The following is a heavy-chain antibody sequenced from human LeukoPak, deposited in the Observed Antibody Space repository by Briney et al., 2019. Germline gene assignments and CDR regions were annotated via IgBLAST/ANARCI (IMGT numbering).Heavy chain of an antibody. D-gene: IGHD2-2*01. Sequence: PGGSLRLSCAASGFTFSSYAMSWVRQAPGKGLEWVSAIGGSGGSTYYADSVKGRFTISRDNSKNTLYLQMNSLRAEDTAVYYCAYLEGTGFTFDYWGQGTLVTVSS. CDR1: GFTFSSYA. V-gene: IGHV3-23*01. CDR2: IGGSGGST. CDR3: AYLEGTGFTFDY. J-gene: IGHJ4*02.